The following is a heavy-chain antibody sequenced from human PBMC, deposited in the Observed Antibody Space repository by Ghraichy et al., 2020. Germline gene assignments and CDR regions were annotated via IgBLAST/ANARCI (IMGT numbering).Heavy chain of an antibody. CDR1: GGSFSDYY. CDR3: TRGTFCIGGICWSRAFDI. Sequence: SETLSLTCAVYGGSFSDYYWTWVRQPPGKGLEWIGEINHVGITNYNPSLKSRLTISPDTSKNYVSLNLSSVTAADTAVYYCTRGTFCIGGICWSRAFDIWGQATAVTVPS. D-gene: IGHD2-15*01. CDR2: INHVGIT. J-gene: IGHJ3*02. V-gene: IGHV4-34*01.